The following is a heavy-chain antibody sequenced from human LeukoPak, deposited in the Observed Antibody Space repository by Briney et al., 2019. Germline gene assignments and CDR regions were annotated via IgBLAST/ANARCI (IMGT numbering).Heavy chain of an antibody. CDR3: ARGYYGSGSHCCHMDV. D-gene: IGHD3-10*01. V-gene: IGHV4-34*01. CDR2: INHSGST. J-gene: IGHJ6*03. CDR1: VGSFSGYY. Sequence: SETLSHTCAVYVGSFSGYYWSWIRQPPGKGLEWIGEINHSGSTNYNSSLKSRVTISVDTSKNQFSLKLSSVTAADTAVYYCARGYYGSGSHCCHMDVWGKGTTITVS.